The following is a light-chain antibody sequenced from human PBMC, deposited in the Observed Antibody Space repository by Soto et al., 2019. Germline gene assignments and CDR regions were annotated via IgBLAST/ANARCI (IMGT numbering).Light chain of an antibody. CDR1: QSISPC. CDR3: QQYKNYSRT. J-gene: IGKJ2*01. CDR2: KAS. V-gene: IGKV1-5*03. Sequence: DIQMTQSPSTLSESLGDRVTITCRAGQSISPCLAWYQQKPGKAPRILIYKASTLESGVTSRFSGSESGTEFTLTISSLQPDDFATYYCQQYKNYSRTFGQGTKLAIK.